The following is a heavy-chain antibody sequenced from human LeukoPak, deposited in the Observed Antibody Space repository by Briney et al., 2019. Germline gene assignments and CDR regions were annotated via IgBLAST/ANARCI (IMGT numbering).Heavy chain of an antibody. CDR1: GYTFTSYG. CDR2: ISAYNGNT. CDR3: ARARFSGGHIDY. Sequence: ASVKVSCKAFGYTFTSYGISWVRQAPGQGLEWMGWISAYNGNTNYAQKLQGRVTMTTDTSTSTAYMELRSLRSDGTAVYYCARARFSGGHIDYWGQGTLVTVSS. J-gene: IGHJ4*02. D-gene: IGHD2-15*01. V-gene: IGHV1-18*01.